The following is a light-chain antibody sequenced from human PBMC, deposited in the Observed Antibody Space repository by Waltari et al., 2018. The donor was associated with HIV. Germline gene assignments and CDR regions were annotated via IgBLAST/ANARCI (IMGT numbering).Light chain of an antibody. CDR3: STWDDSLKDVL. Sequence: QSALTQPPSASGTPGQRVTISCSGSSPNVGRNAVTLYQKFPGSAPQLVIYRDNQRPPGVSDRFSGSKSGAAASLAISGLRSEDEADFYCSTWDDSLKDVLFGGGTKLTVL. CDR1: SPNVGRNA. CDR2: RDN. V-gene: IGLV1-47*01. J-gene: IGLJ2*01.